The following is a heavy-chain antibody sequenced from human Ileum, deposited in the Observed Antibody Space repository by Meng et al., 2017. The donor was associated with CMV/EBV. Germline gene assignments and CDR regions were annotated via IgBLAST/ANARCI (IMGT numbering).Heavy chain of an antibody. CDR1: CSLRTSGVG. D-gene: IGHD6-6*01. J-gene: IGHJ5*01. V-gene: IGHV2-5*01. Sequence: CSLRTSGVGVGWIRQPPGKALEWLALIYWNDDKRYSPSLKSRLTITKDTSKNQVVLTMTNMDPVDTATYYCAHRLSIGSSRNGWFDPWGQGTLVTVSS. CDR3: AHRLSIGSSRNGWFDP. CDR2: IYWNDDK.